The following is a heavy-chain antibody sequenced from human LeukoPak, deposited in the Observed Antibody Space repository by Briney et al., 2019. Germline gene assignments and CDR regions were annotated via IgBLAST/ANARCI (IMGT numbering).Heavy chain of an antibody. CDR3: AKDPSTPITIFGVATPRFDP. CDR2: IGYRGGSI. D-gene: IGHD3-3*01. Sequence: GGSLRLSCAASGFTFSNYAMSWVRQAPGKGLEWVSIIGYRGGSIYYAYSVQGRFTISRDNSKNTLSLQMNGLRPEDTAVYYCAKDPSTPITIFGVATPRFDPWGQGTLVTVSS. J-gene: IGHJ5*02. CDR1: GFTFSNYA. V-gene: IGHV3-23*01.